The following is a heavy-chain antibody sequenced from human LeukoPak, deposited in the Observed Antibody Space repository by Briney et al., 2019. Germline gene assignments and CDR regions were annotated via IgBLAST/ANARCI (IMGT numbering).Heavy chain of an antibody. D-gene: IGHD3-16*01. J-gene: IGHJ4*02. CDR2: ISSSNDYI. Sequence: GGSLRLSCAASGFTFSSYTMIWVRQAPGKGLEWVSSISSSNDYIYDADSVRGRFTISRDNAKNSLYLQMDSLRDEDTAVYYCVRDHDYYFGYWGQGILVTVSA. V-gene: IGHV3-21*01. CDR1: GFTFSSYT. CDR3: VRDHDYYFGY.